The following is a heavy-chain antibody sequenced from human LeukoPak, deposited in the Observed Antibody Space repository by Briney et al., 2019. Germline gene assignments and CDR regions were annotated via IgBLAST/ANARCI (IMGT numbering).Heavy chain of an antibody. Sequence: GGSLRLSCAASGFTFSSYGMHWVRQAPGKGLEWVAVILSDGSKEFYADSVKGRFTISRDNAKNSLYLQMDSLRAEDTAVYYCARVPGYCSGGSCYASEYFQHWGQGTLVTVSS. V-gene: IGHV3-33*01. CDR1: GFTFSSYG. D-gene: IGHD2-15*01. CDR2: ILSDGSKE. J-gene: IGHJ1*01. CDR3: ARVPGYCSGGSCYASEYFQH.